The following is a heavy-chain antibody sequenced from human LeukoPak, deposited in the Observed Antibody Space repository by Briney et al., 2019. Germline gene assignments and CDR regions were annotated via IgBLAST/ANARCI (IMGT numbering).Heavy chain of an antibody. Sequence: SETLSLTCAVYGGSFSGYYWSWIRQPPGKGLEWIGEINHSGSTNYNPSLKSRVTISVDTSKYQFSLKLSSVTAADTAVYYCARLDLEWLFSDDAFDIWGQGTMVTVSS. D-gene: IGHD3-3*01. V-gene: IGHV4-34*01. CDR2: INHSGST. CDR3: ARLDLEWLFSDDAFDI. CDR1: GGSFSGYY. J-gene: IGHJ3*02.